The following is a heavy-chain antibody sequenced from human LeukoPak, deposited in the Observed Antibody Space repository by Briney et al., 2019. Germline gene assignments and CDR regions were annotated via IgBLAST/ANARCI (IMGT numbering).Heavy chain of an antibody. Sequence: GASVKVSCKASGYTFTGYYMHWVRQAPGQGLEWMGWINPNSGGTNYAQKFQGRVTMTRDTSISTAYMELSRLRSDDTAVYYCARGLVVYYDSSGTMEVWGQGTLVTASS. CDR3: ARGLVVYYDSSGTMEV. J-gene: IGHJ4*02. CDR2: INPNSGGT. V-gene: IGHV1-2*02. CDR1: GYTFTGYY. D-gene: IGHD3-22*01.